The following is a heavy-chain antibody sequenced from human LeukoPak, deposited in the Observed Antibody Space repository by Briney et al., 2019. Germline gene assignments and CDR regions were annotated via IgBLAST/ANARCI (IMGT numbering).Heavy chain of an antibody. J-gene: IGHJ4*02. CDR3: AKDTPTAIDDY. Sequence: GGSLRLSCAASGFTFSSYGMHWVRQAPGKGLEWVAVISYDGSNKYYADSVKGRFTISRDNSKNTLYLQMNSLRAEDTAVYYCAKDTPTAIDDYRGQGTLVTVSS. CDR2: ISYDGSNK. CDR1: GFTFSSYG. D-gene: IGHD2-21*02. V-gene: IGHV3-30*18.